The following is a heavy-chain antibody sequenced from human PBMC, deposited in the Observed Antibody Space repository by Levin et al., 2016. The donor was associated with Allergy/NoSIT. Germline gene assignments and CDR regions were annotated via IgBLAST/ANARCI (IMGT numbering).Heavy chain of an antibody. V-gene: IGHV4-4*02. CDR2: IYHSGIT. Sequence: SETLSLTCAVSDDSINVINWWTWVRQSPGKGLEWIGEIYHSGITNYNPSLKSRVTISLDKSKNQFSLKLTSVTAADTAVYYCARGGLLAAAGALDSWGQGTLVTVSS. CDR3: ARGGLLAAAGALDS. CDR1: DDSINVINW. D-gene: IGHD6-13*01. J-gene: IGHJ4*02.